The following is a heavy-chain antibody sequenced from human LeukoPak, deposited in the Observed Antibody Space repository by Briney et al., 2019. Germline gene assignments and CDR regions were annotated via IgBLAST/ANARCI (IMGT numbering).Heavy chain of an antibody. Sequence: GGSLRLSCAASGFTFSNYGMHWVRQAPGKGLEWVAFIRYDGSNKNYADSVKGRFTISRDNSKNTLYLQMNNLRAEDTAVYYCAKKGSSTWYHFDYWGQGTLVTVSS. CDR3: AKKGSSTWYHFDY. CDR1: GFTFSNYG. J-gene: IGHJ4*02. V-gene: IGHV3-30*02. CDR2: IRYDGSNK. D-gene: IGHD6-13*01.